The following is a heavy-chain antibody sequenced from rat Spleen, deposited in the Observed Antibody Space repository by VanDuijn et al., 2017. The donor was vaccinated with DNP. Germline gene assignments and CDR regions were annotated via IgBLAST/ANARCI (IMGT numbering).Heavy chain of an antibody. CDR1: GFSLTDYS. Sequence: QVQLKESGPGMVQPSQTLSLTCTVSGFSLTDYSVHWVRQPPGKVLEWIAAISSGGSTYYNSALSSRLSISRDTSKSQVFLKVNSLQTEDTALYYCTRGEGTYGYFDYWGQGVMVTVSS. J-gene: IGHJ2*01. V-gene: IGHV2-19*01. CDR2: ISSGGST. CDR3: TRGEGTYGYFDY. D-gene: IGHD1-11*01.